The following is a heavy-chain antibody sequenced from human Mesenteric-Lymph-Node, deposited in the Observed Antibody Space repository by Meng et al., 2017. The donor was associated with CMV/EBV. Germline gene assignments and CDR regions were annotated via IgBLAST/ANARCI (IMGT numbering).Heavy chain of an antibody. Sequence: SVKVSCKASGGTFSSYAISWVRQAPGQGLEWMGGIIPIFGTANYAQKFQGRVTITTDESTSTAYMELSRLRSDDTAVYYCARERRYCSSTSCYHYYYYGMDVWGQGTTVTVSS. CDR3: ARERRYCSSTSCYHYYYYGMDV. V-gene: IGHV1-69*05. CDR2: IIPIFGTA. J-gene: IGHJ6*02. CDR1: GGTFSSYA. D-gene: IGHD2-2*01.